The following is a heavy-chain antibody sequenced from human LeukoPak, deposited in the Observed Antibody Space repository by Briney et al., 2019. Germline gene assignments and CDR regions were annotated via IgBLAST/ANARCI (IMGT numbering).Heavy chain of an antibody. CDR2: ISSSSSYI. Sequence: GGSLRLSCAASGFTFSSYSMNWVRQAPGKGLEWVSSISSSSSYIYYADSVKGRFTISRDNAKKSLYLQMNSLRAEDTAVYYCARDLQSSSPPVYWGQGTLVTVSS. J-gene: IGHJ4*02. V-gene: IGHV3-21*01. D-gene: IGHD6-6*01. CDR3: ARDLQSSSPPVY. CDR1: GFTFSSYS.